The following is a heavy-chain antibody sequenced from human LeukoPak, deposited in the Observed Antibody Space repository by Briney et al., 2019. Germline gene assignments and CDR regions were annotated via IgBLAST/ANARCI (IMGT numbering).Heavy chain of an antibody. CDR1: GGSISGYY. J-gene: IGHJ1*01. CDR2: ISNSGDST. CDR3: VRLGGATGQYFYH. Sequence: LSLTCTVSGGSISGYYWSWVRQAPGRGLEWVSYISNSGDSTYYADSVKGRFTISRDNAKNSLYLQMNSLRAENTAVYYCVRLGGATGQYFYHWGQGTRVTVSS. V-gene: IGHV3-11*04. D-gene: IGHD1-26*01.